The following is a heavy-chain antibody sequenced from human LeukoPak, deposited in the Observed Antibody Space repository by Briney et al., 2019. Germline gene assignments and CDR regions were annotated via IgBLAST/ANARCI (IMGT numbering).Heavy chain of an antibody. J-gene: IGHJ4*02. CDR1: GYTFTSYD. CDR2: MNTNSGNT. CDR3: ARGGYSGYDYDY. Sequence: ASVKVSCKASGYTFTSYDINWVRQATGQGLEWMGWMNTNSGNTGYAQKLQGRVTMTRNTSISTAYMELSSLRSEDTAVYYCARGGYSGYDYDYWGQGTLVTVSS. V-gene: IGHV1-8*01. D-gene: IGHD5-12*01.